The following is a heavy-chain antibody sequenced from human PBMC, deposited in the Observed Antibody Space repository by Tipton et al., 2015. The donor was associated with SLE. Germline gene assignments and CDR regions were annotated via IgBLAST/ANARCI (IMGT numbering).Heavy chain of an antibody. CDR2: TDYSGST. Sequence: TLSLTCTVSGDSISNSKYYWGWIRQPPGKGLEWIGTTDYSGSTYYRPSLNSRVSISVDTPKNQFSLKLSSVTAADTAVYYCARSGIAAVPSDAFDIWGQGTMVTVSS. V-gene: IGHV4-39*07. D-gene: IGHD6-13*01. J-gene: IGHJ3*02. CDR1: GDSISNSKYY. CDR3: ARSGIAAVPSDAFDI.